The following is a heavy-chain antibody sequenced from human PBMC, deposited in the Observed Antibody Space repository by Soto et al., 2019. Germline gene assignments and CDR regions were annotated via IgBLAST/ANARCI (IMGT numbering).Heavy chain of an antibody. D-gene: IGHD3-3*01. J-gene: IGHJ4*02. CDR2: IYWDDDK. CDR1: GFSLTTSGVG. Sequence: QITLNESGPTVVRPTETLTLTCRFSGFSLTTSGVGVGWIRQSPGKAPEWLALIYWDDDKRYSASLKSRLTITKDTPKNQVVLTVSDLEPTDTATYYCAHRVLRTVFGLVTTTAIYFDFWGQGTPVAVSS. CDR3: AHRVLRTVFGLVTTTAIYFDF. V-gene: IGHV2-5*02.